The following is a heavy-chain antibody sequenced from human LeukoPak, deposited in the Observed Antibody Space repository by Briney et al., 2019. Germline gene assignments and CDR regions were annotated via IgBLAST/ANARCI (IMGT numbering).Heavy chain of an antibody. CDR2: MDPKSGGA. V-gene: IGHV1-2*02. CDR1: GYTFTDYY. CDR3: ARGAGSSWFDN. J-gene: IGHJ4*02. Sequence: ASVTVSCKASGYTFTDYYMHWVRQAPGKGLEWMGWMDPKSGGAKYAQKFQGRVTLTRDTSISTAHMELSSLRSDDTAVYYCARGAGSSWFDNWGQGTLVTVSS. D-gene: IGHD6-13*01.